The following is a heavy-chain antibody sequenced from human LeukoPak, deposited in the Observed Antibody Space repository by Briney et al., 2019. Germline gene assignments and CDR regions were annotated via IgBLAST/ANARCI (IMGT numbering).Heavy chain of an antibody. V-gene: IGHV1-18*01. Sequence: ASVKVSCKAPGYTFTSYGISWVRQAPGQGLEWMGWISAYNGNTNYAQKLQGRVTMTTDTSTSTAYMELRSLRSDDTAVYYCARTRSSSWYVPYYFDYWGQGTLVTVSS. CDR3: ARTRSSSWYVPYYFDY. D-gene: IGHD6-13*01. J-gene: IGHJ4*02. CDR2: ISAYNGNT. CDR1: GYTFTSYG.